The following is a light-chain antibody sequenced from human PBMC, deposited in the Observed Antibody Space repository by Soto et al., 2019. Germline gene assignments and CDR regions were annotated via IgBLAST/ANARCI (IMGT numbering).Light chain of an antibody. CDR3: QQYNYQGT. J-gene: IGKJ1*01. Sequence: EIVLTQSPGTLSLSPGERATLSCRASQSVSSSYLAWYQQKPGQAPRLLIYGASYRATGIPDRFSGSGSGADFTLTISRLEPEDFAVYYCQQYNYQGTFGQGTKVDIK. CDR2: GAS. V-gene: IGKV3-20*01. CDR1: QSVSSSY.